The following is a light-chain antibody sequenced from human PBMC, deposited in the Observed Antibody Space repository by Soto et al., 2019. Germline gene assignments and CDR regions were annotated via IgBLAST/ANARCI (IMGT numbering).Light chain of an antibody. CDR1: QGISSY. V-gene: IGKV1-9*01. Sequence: IQLTQSPSSLSASVGDRVTITCRASQGISSYLAWYQQKPGKAPKLLIYAASTLQSGVPSRFSGSGSGTDFTLTISSLRPEDFATYYCQHADSFPLITFGQGTRLEIK. CDR3: QHADSFPLIT. CDR2: AAS. J-gene: IGKJ5*01.